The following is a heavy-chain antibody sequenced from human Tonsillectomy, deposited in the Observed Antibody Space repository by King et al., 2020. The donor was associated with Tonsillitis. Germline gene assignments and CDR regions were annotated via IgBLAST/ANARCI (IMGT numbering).Heavy chain of an antibody. CDR1: GDTFSSYA. D-gene: IGHD1-26*01. Sequence: QLVQSGAEVKKPGSSVKVSCKASGDTFSSYAISWVRQAPGQGLEWMGGIIPFFGTANYAQKFQGRVTIIADKSTSTAYMELSSLRSEDTAVYYCARVVVGAIGWFDPWGQGTLVTVSS. CDR3: ARVVVGAIGWFDP. V-gene: IGHV1-69*14. CDR2: IIPFFGTA. J-gene: IGHJ5*02.